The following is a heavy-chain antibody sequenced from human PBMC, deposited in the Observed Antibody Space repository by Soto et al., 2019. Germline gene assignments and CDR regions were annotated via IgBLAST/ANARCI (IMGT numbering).Heavy chain of an antibody. J-gene: IGHJ4*02. CDR3: ARVGYCTNGVCYAPFDY. V-gene: IGHV1-69*13. CDR1: GGTFSSYA. Sequence: SVKVSCKASGGTFSSYAISWVRQAPGQGLEWMGGIIPIFGTANYAQKFQGRVTITADESTSTAYMELSSLRSEDTAVYYCARVGYCTNGVCYAPFDYWGQGTLVTVSS. CDR2: IIPIFGTA. D-gene: IGHD2-8*01.